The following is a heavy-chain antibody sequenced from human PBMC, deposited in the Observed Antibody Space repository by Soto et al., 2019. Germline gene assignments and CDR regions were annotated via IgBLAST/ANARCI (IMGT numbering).Heavy chain of an antibody. V-gene: IGHV1-69*01. CDR3: ARSQGGSSSLDIYCYYYAGMDV. Sequence: QVQLVQSGAEVKKPGSSVKVSCKAPGGTFSSYAISWVRQAPGQGLEWMGGIIPIFGTAKYAQKFQGRVTITADESTSTGYMELRGLRSEDTAVYYCARSQGGSSSLDIYCYYYAGMDVWGQGTTVTVSS. D-gene: IGHD2-15*01. CDR1: GGTFSSYA. J-gene: IGHJ6*02. CDR2: IIPIFGTA.